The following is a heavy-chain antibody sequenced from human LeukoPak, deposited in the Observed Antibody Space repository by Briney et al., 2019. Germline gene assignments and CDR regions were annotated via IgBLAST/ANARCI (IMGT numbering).Heavy chain of an antibody. CDR3: AREVGPPGYFDL. V-gene: IGHV3-9*01. J-gene: IGHJ2*01. CDR2: ISWNSGSI. CDR1: GFTFDDYA. Sequence: GGSLRLSCAASGFTFDDYAMPWVRQAPGKGLEWVSGISWNSGSIGYADSVKGRFTISRDNAKNSLYLQMNSLRAEDTAVYYCAREVGPPGYFDLWGRGTLVTVSS.